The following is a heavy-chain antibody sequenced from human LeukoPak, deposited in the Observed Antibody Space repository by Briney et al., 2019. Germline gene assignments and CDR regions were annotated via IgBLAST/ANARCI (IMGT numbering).Heavy chain of an antibody. V-gene: IGHV4-59*01. CDR3: ARGGVLWFGEPRSPIDY. CDR2: IFYSGST. CDR1: GGSISGYY. J-gene: IGHJ4*02. Sequence: SETLSLTCTVSGGSISGYYWSWIRQPPGKGLEWIGYIFYSGSTNYNPSLKSRVTISVDTSKNQFSLKLSSVTAADTAVYYCARGGVLWFGEPRSPIDYWGQGTLVTVSS. D-gene: IGHD3-10*01.